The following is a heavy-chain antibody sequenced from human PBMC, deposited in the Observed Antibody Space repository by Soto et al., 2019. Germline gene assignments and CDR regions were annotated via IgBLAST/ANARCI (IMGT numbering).Heavy chain of an antibody. CDR3: VRENYYYGMDV. CDR1: GFDASVNY. V-gene: IGHV3-66*01. Sequence: EVQLVESGGTLVQPGGSLRLSCAASGFDASVNYMTWVRQAPGKGLEWVSAINSGGSTFYADSVKGRFTISRDNSKNTLYLQMNSLRVEDTAMYYCVRENYYYGMDVRGQGTAVTVSS. CDR2: INSGGST. J-gene: IGHJ6*02.